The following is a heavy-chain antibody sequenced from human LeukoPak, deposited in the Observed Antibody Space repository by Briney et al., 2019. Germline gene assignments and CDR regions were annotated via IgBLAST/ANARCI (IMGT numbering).Heavy chain of an antibody. D-gene: IGHD3-22*01. Sequence: SETLSLTCTVSGGSISSYYWSWIRQLPGKGLEWIGYIYYSGSTNYNPSLKSRVTISVDTSKNQFSLKLSSVTAADTAVYYCARSGDPYYYDSSGYYYYLDYWGQGTLVTVSS. V-gene: IGHV4-59*01. CDR2: IYYSGST. J-gene: IGHJ4*02. CDR1: GGSISSYY. CDR3: ARSGDPYYYDSSGYYYYLDY.